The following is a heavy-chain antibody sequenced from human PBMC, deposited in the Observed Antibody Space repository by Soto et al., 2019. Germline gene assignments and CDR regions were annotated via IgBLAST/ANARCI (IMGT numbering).Heavy chain of an antibody. D-gene: IGHD2-2*01. CDR1: DFSFTSHG. CDR3: AIYHLELFRFDY. V-gene: IGHV1-18*04. CDR2: ISLYNGNT. J-gene: IGHJ4*02. Sequence: QIQLVQSGPEVKKPGASMKVSCKAYDFSFTSHGISWVRQAPGQGLEWMGWISLYNGNTNYAQQFQGRVTMTTDTSTRTAYMELRSLRSDDTAMYFCAIYHLELFRFDYWGQGNLVTVSS.